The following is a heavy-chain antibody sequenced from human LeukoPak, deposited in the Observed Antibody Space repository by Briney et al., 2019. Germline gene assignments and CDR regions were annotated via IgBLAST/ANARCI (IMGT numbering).Heavy chain of an antibody. V-gene: IGHV4-39*07. CDR3: AMRGYCSGGSCYSGIHDY. J-gene: IGHJ4*02. Sequence: SETLSLTCSVSGDSMSSSSYYWVWIRQSPGQGLEWIGSIYHSGSTYYNPSLKSRVTMSVDTSKNQFSLKLSSVTAADTAVYYCAMRGYCSGGSCYSGIHDYWGQGTLVTVSS. CDR2: IYHSGST. D-gene: IGHD2-15*01. CDR1: GDSMSSSSYY.